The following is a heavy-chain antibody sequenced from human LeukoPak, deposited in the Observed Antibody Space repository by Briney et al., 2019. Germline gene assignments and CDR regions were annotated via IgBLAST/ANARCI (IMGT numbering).Heavy chain of an antibody. Sequence: GASVKVSCKASGYTFTSYGISWVRQAPGQGLEWMGWISAYNGNTNYAQKLQGRVTMTTDTSTSTAYMELRSLRSDDTAVYYCARNVDTAMVSHWFDPWGQGTLVTVSS. CDR1: GYTFTSYG. CDR2: ISAYNGNT. D-gene: IGHD5-18*01. V-gene: IGHV1-18*01. CDR3: ARNVDTAMVSHWFDP. J-gene: IGHJ5*02.